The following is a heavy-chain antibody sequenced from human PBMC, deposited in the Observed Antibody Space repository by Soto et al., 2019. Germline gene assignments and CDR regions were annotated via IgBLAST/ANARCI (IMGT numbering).Heavy chain of an antibody. CDR2: MNPNSGNT. CDR3: AGGGYYDFWSGYYRDYYYYMDV. V-gene: IGHV1-8*01. D-gene: IGHD3-3*01. Sequence: QVQLVQSGAEVKKPGASVKVSCKASGYTFTSYDINWVRQATGQGLEWMGWMNPNSGNTGYAQKFQGRVTMTRNTSISTAYMELSSLRSEDTAVYYCAGGGYYDFWSGYYRDYYYYMDVWGKGTTVTVSS. CDR1: GYTFTSYD. J-gene: IGHJ6*03.